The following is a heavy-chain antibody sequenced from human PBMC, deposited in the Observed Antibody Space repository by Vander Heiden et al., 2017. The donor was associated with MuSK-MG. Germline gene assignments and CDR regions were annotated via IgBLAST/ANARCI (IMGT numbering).Heavy chain of an antibody. J-gene: IGHJ5*02. CDR2: IYYSGST. D-gene: IGHD6-13*01. Sequence: QLQLQESGPGLVKPSETLSLTCTVSGGSISSSRYYWGWIRQPPEKGLEWIGSIYYSGSTYYNPSLNRRVTISVDTSKNQFSRKLSSVTAAETAVYYCARSISIGYISWYYNWFDPWGQGTMVTVAS. V-gene: IGHV4-39*01. CDR3: ARSISIGYISWYYNWFDP. CDR1: GGSISSSRYY.